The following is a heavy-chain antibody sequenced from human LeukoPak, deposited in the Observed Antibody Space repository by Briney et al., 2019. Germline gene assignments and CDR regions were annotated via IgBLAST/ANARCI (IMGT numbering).Heavy chain of an antibody. Sequence: GGSLRLSCADSGFTLSRYWMHWVRQAPGKGLVWVSRINTDGSTTSYADSVKGRFTISRDNAKNTLYLQMNSLRAEDTAVYYCARDYSGYDDYWGQGTLVTVSS. V-gene: IGHV3-74*01. D-gene: IGHD5-12*01. CDR2: INTDGSTT. CDR1: GFTLSRYW. CDR3: ARDYSGYDDY. J-gene: IGHJ4*02.